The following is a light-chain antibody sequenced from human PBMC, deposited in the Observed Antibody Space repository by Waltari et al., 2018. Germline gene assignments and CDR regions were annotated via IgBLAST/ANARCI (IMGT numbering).Light chain of an antibody. J-gene: IGLJ2*01. CDR3: SSYTSSSTLVV. CDR2: DVS. Sequence: QSALTQPASVSGSPGQSITISCPGTSSDVGGYNYVSWYQQHPGKAPKVMIYDVSNRPSGVSNRFSGSKSGNTASLTISGLQAEDEADYYCSSYTSSSTLVVFGGGTKLTVL. V-gene: IGLV2-14*01. CDR1: SSDVGGYNY.